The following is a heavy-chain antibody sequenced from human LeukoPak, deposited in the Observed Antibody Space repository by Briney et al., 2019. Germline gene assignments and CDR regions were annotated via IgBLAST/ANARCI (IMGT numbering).Heavy chain of an antibody. CDR3: ARDGGGSCVGGAC. CDR2: ISSSSSTI. J-gene: IGHJ4*02. Sequence: QPGGSLRLSCAASGFTFSSYSMNWVRQAPGKGLEWVSYISSSSSTIYYADSVKGRFTISRDNAKNSLYLQMNSLRAEDTAVYYCARDGGGSCVGGACWGQGTLVTVSS. V-gene: IGHV3-48*04. D-gene: IGHD2-15*01. CDR1: GFTFSSYS.